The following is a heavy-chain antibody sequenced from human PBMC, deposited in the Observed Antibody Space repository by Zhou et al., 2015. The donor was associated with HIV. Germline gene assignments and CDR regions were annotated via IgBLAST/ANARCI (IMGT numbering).Heavy chain of an antibody. J-gene: IGHJ4*02. Sequence: QVQLVQSGAEVKKPGSSVEVSCKASGGTFSSHGVSWVRQAPGQGLEWMGGIIPILGTADYAQKFQGRVTITADSSTSTAYVEVRSLKSEDTAIYYCVRGDLVRGLMGGYFDSWGQGTLVTVSS. CDR3: VRGDLVRGLMGGYFDS. CDR2: IIPILGTA. CDR1: GGTFSSHG. D-gene: IGHD3-10*01. V-gene: IGHV1-69*06.